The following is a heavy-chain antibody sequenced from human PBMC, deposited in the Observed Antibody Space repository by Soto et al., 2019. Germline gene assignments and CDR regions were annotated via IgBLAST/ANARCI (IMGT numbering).Heavy chain of an antibody. J-gene: IGHJ4*02. CDR1: GGSISSYY. CDR2: IYYSGST. Sequence: QVQLQESGPGLVKPSETLSLTCTVSGGSISSYYWSWIRQPPGKGLEWIGYIYYSGSTNYNPSLKSRVTISVDTSKNQFSLKLSSVTAADTAVYYCASYSTTGTGSRNWGQGTLVTVSS. D-gene: IGHD1-1*01. CDR3: ASYSTTGTGSRN. V-gene: IGHV4-59*01.